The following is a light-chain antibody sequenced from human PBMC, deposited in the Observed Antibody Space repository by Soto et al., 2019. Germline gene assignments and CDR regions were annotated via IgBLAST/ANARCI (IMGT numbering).Light chain of an antibody. J-gene: IGKJ4*01. CDR1: QGIDNY. CDR2: AAS. Sequence: DIQITQSPSSLSASVGDRVIITCRASQGIDNYLAWYQQRPGKVPKLLIYAASTLQSGVPSRFSGSGSGTEFTLTISSLQPEDVASYYCQKYEGVPLTFGGGTKVDIK. V-gene: IGKV1-27*01. CDR3: QKYEGVPLT.